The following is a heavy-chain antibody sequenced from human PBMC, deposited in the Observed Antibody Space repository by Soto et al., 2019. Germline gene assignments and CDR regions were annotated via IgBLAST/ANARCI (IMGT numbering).Heavy chain of an antibody. Sequence: QVQLVESGGGVVQPGRSLRLSCVASGFTSSNYFMHWVRQAPGKGLEWVALISYDGSNNHYTDSVKGRVTISRDNSKHTLYLQMNSLRGEDTAVYFCARGDPYYGMDVWGQGTKVTVSS. J-gene: IGHJ6*02. CDR1: GFTSSNYF. CDR2: ISYDGSNN. CDR3: ARGDPYYGMDV. V-gene: IGHV3-30*04.